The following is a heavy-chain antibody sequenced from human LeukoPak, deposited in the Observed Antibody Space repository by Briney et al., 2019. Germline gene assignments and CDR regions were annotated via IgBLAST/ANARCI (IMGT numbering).Heavy chain of an antibody. D-gene: IGHD3-3*01. CDR2: ISGSGGST. V-gene: IGHV3-23*01. CDR3: AKLPFERVRFLEWFPFYYYYYGMDV. CDR1: GFTFSSYA. Sequence: PGGSLRLSCAASGFTFSSYAMNWVRQAPGKGLEWVSAISGSGGSTYYADSVKGRFTISRDNSKNTLYLQMNSLRAEDTAVYYCAKLPFERVRFLEWFPFYYYYYGMDVWGQGTTVTVSS. J-gene: IGHJ6*02.